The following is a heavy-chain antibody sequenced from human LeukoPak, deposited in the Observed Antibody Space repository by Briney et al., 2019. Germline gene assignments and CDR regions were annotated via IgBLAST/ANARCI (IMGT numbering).Heavy chain of an antibody. D-gene: IGHD5-12*01. J-gene: IGHJ4*02. Sequence: GGSLRLSCAASGFTFSSYWMSWVRQAPGKGLKWVANIKQDGSEKYYVDSVKGRFTISRDNAKNSLYLQMNSLRAEDTAVYYCARETESGYDSAQYYFDYWGQGTLVTVSS. CDR1: GFTFSSYW. CDR2: IKQDGSEK. CDR3: ARETESGYDSAQYYFDY. V-gene: IGHV3-7*01.